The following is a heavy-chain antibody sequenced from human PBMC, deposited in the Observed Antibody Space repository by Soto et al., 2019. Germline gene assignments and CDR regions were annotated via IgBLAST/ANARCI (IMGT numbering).Heavy chain of an antibody. D-gene: IGHD3-9*01. Sequence: ASVKVSCKASGYTFTSYYMHWVRQAPGQGLEWMGIINPSGGSISYAQKFQGRVTMTRDTSTSIVYMELSSLRSEDTAVYYCATWPYDILTGYYWGLDYWGQGTLVTVSS. CDR2: INPSGGSI. CDR1: GYTFTSYY. CDR3: ATWPYDILTGYYWGLDY. V-gene: IGHV1-46*03. J-gene: IGHJ4*02.